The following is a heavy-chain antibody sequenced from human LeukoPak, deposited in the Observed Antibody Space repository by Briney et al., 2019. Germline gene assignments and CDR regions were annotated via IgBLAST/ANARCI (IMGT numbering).Heavy chain of an antibody. CDR2: IYPGDSDT. CDR1: GYSFTSYW. Sequence: GESLKISCKGSGYSFTSYWIGWVRQLPGKGLEWMGIIYPGDSDTRYSPSFQGQVTISADKSISTAYLQWSNLKVSDTAMYYCARQFSSHTAGYWGQGTPVTVSS. D-gene: IGHD2-2*02. V-gene: IGHV5-51*01. J-gene: IGHJ4*02. CDR3: ARQFSSHTAGY.